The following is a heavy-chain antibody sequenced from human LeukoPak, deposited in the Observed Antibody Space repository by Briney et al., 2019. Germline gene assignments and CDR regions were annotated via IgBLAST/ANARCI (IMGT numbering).Heavy chain of an antibody. CDR3: ASGSDRTTLATVTTSPFDY. CDR2: IYTSGST. V-gene: IGHV4-4*07. D-gene: IGHD4-17*01. CDR1: GGSISSYY. Sequence: SETLSLTCTVSGGSISSYYWSWIRQPAGKGLEWIGRIYTSGSTNYNPSLKSRVTMSVDTSKNQFSLRLSSVTAADTAVYYCASGSDRTTLATVTTSPFDYWGQGTLVTVSS. J-gene: IGHJ4*02.